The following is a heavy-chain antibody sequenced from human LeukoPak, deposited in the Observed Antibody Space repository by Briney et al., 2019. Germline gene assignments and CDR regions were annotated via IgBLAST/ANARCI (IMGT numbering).Heavy chain of an antibody. D-gene: IGHD4-17*01. J-gene: IGHJ4*02. CDR2: IYYNGNT. Sequence: SETLSLTCTVSGASVSTYYWSWVRQPPGKGLEWIGCIYYNGNTNSNPSLKSRVTISFDTSKNQFSLKLSSVTAADTAAYYCARHYGDLRSVDYYFDYWGQGTLVTVSS. CDR3: ARHYGDLRSVDYYFDY. CDR1: GASVSTYY. V-gene: IGHV4-59*08.